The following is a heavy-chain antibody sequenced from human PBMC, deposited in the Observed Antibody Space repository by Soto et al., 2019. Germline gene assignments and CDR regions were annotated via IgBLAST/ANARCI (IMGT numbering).Heavy chain of an antibody. J-gene: IGHJ4*02. Sequence: EVQLVESGGGLVQPGGSLRLSCAASGFTFSSYEMNWVRQAPGKGLEWVSYISSSGSTIYYADSVKGRFTISRDNAKNSLYLQMNSLRAEDTAVYYCARVQEEQLIDYWGQGTLVTVSS. V-gene: IGHV3-48*03. CDR2: ISSSGSTI. CDR1: GFTFSSYE. CDR3: ARVQEEQLIDY. D-gene: IGHD6-6*01.